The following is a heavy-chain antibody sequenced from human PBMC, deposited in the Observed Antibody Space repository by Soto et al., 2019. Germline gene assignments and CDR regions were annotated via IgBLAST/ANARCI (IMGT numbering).Heavy chain of an antibody. J-gene: IGHJ4*02. CDR1: GGSISNYY. CDR3: ARDPGGRFDS. CDR2: IYYSGST. Sequence: SETLSLTCTVSGGSISNYYWSWIRQPPGGGLEWIGYIYYSGSTNYNPALKSRLTISVGTSRKEFSLRLTSVTAADSAIYYCARDPGGRFDSWGQGTLVTVSS. D-gene: IGHD1-26*01. V-gene: IGHV4-59*01.